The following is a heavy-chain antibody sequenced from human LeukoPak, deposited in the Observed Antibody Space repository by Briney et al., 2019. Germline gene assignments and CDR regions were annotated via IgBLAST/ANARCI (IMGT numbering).Heavy chain of an antibody. CDR1: GGTFSSYG. D-gene: IGHD4-23*01. J-gene: IGHJ4*02. CDR2: IIPIVGTT. Sequence: SVKVSCKTSGGTFSSYGISWVRQAPGQGLEWMGRIIPIVGTTNYAQNFQGRVTITADKSTSSVYMELSSLRSDDTAVYYCARHYGGLDDYWGQGTLVIVSS. CDR3: ARHYGGLDDY. V-gene: IGHV1-69*04.